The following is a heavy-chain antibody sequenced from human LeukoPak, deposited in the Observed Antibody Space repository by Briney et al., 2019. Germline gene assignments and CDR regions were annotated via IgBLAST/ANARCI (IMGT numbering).Heavy chain of an antibody. CDR1: GFTFDDYA. Sequence: GGSLRLSCAASGFTFDDYAMHWVRQAPGKGLEWVSGISWNSGSIGYADSVKGRFTISRDNAKNSLYLQMNSLRAEDTAVYYCARDLNYYDSSGYPYWGQGTLVTVSS. D-gene: IGHD3-22*01. V-gene: IGHV3-9*01. CDR2: ISWNSGSI. J-gene: IGHJ4*02. CDR3: ARDLNYYDSSGYPY.